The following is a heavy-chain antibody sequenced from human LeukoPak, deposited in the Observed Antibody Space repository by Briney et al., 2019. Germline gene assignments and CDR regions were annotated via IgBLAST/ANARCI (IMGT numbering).Heavy chain of an antibody. CDR1: GFIFRGYG. V-gene: IGHV3-30*02. Sequence: PGGSLRLSCAASGFIFRGYGMHWVRQAPGKGLEWVTFIRSDSSKNYYADSVKGRFTVSRDNAKNTVYLQMNSLRAEDTAVYHCTRDLVGATSDFWGQGILVTVSS. CDR3: TRDLVGATSDF. D-gene: IGHD1-26*01. J-gene: IGHJ4*02. CDR2: IRSDSSKN.